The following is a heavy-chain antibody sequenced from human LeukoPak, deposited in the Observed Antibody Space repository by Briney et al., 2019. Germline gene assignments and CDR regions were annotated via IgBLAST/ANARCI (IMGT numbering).Heavy chain of an antibody. D-gene: IGHD3/OR15-3a*01. CDR1: GFTFSNAW. J-gene: IGHJ4*02. V-gene: IGHV3-15*01. CDR2: IKRKGDDGTI. CDR3: TAGTGRSDFDY. Sequence: GGSLRLSCAASGFTFSNAWMSWVRQAPGKGLEWVGRIKRKGDDGTIDYAAPVKGRLTISRDDSKNTLYLQINSLKSEDTAVYYCTAGTGRSDFDYWGQGTLVTVSS.